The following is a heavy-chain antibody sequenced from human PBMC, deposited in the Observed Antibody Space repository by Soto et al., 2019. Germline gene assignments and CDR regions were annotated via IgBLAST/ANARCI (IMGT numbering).Heavy chain of an antibody. D-gene: IGHD2-2*01. V-gene: IGHV3-15*01. Sequence: GGSLRLSCAASGFTFSSYGMHWVRQAPGKGLEWVGRVKSKADGGTTDYAAPVKGRFTISRDYSKDILYLQMNSLETEDTGVYYCTTARCSSISCSDYWGQGTLVTVSS. CDR2: VKSKADGGTT. CDR3: TTARCSSISCSDY. J-gene: IGHJ4*02. CDR1: GFTFSSYG.